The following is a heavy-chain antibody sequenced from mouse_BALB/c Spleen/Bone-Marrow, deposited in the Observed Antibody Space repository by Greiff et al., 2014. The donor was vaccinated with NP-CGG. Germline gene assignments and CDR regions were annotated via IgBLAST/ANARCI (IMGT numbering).Heavy chain of an antibody. Sequence: VHLKESGPELVKPGASVKMSCKASGYTFTSYVMHWMKQKPGQGLEWIGYINPYNDGTKYNETFKGKATLTSDKSSSTAYMDLSSLTSEDSAVYFCARSEYFGSSYDYWGQGTTLTVSS. J-gene: IGHJ2*01. D-gene: IGHD1-1*01. CDR2: INPYNDGT. CDR1: GYTFTSYV. CDR3: ARSEYFGSSYDY. V-gene: IGHV1-14*01.